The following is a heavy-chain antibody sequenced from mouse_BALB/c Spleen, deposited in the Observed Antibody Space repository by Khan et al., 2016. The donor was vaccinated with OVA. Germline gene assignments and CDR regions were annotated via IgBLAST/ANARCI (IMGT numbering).Heavy chain of an antibody. Sequence: QVQLQQSGAELVRPGVSVKISCKGSGYTFTDFTMHWVKQSHAMSLEWIGVISTYYGDATYNQKFKDKATMTVDKSSSTAYMELARLTSEDSANHYWEKGGGGNRFAYWGQGTLVTVSA. CDR2: ISTYYGDA. J-gene: IGHJ3*01. CDR3: EKGGGGNRFAY. CDR1: GYTFTDFT. V-gene: IGHV1S137*01.